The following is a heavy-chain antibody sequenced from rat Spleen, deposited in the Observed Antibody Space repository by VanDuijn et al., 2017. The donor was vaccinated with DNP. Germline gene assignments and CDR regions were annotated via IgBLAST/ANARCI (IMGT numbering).Heavy chain of an antibody. CDR3: AIQVGVFDY. Sequence: EVQLQESGPGLVKPSQSLSLTCSVTGYSITSNHKWSWIRKLPGNELEWMGYINNAGSTNYNPSLKSRFSITRDTSKNQFFLQVNSVRDEDAATYYCAIQVGVFDYWGQGVTVIVSS. V-gene: IGHV3-3*01. D-gene: IGHD4-4*01. CDR2: INNAGST. J-gene: IGHJ2*01. CDR1: GYSITSNHK.